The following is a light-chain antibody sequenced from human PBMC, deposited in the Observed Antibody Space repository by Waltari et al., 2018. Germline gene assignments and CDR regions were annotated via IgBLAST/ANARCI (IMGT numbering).Light chain of an antibody. V-gene: IGLV1-47*01. J-gene: IGLJ2*01. CDR2: AND. Sequence: QSVLTQPPSASGTPGQRATIPCSGSSPNIGNNYVYWHQQLPGTAPKLLISANDQRPSGVPDRFSGSKSGTSASLAISGLRSEDEADYYCAAWDDSLGVWTFGGGTKLTVL. CDR1: SPNIGNNY. CDR3: AAWDDSLGVWT.